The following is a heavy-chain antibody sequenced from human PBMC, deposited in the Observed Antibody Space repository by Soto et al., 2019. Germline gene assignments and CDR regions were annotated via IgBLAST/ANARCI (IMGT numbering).Heavy chain of an antibody. J-gene: IGHJ4*01. CDR2: IYHGGTT. CDR3: ARAHVRVVAGSTFDF. Sequence: DTLSLTCTVSGYSISGGSYWGWIRQPPGKGPEWIASIYHGGTTFYNPSLKSRITISVDTSHNQFSLNLRSVTAADTAVYYCARAHVRVVAGSTFDFWGHGPLVTVPS. D-gene: IGHD6-19*01. CDR1: GYSISGGSY. V-gene: IGHV4-38-2*02.